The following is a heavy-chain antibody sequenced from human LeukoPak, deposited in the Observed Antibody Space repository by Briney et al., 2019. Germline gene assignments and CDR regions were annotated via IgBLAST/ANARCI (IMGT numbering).Heavy chain of an antibody. Sequence: GGSPRLSCAASGFTFSSYAMHWVRQAPGKGLEWVAVISYDGSNKYYADSVKGRFTISRDNSKNTLYLQMNSLRAEDTAVYYCARDHINIVVVVAAIGPCDYWGQGTLVTVSS. V-gene: IGHV3-30*04. CDR2: ISYDGSNK. CDR1: GFTFSSYA. CDR3: ARDHINIVVVVAAIGPCDY. D-gene: IGHD2-15*01. J-gene: IGHJ4*02.